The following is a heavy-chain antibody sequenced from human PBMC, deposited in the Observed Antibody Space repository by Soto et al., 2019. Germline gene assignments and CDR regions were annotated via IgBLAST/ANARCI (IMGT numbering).Heavy chain of an antibody. V-gene: IGHV3-48*03. D-gene: IGHD2-15*01. CDR1: GFTFSSYE. CDR3: ARDHKYCSGGSCYSDPGYGMDV. J-gene: IGHJ6*02. Sequence: QPGGSLRLSCAASGFTFSSYEMNWVRQAPGKGLEWVSYISSSGSTIYYADSVKGRFTISRDNAKNSLYLQMNSLRAEDTAVYYCARDHKYCSGGSCYSDPGYGMDVWGQGATVTVSS. CDR2: ISSSGSTI.